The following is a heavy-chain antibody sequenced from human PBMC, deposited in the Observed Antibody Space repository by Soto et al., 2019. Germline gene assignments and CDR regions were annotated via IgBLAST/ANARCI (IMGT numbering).Heavy chain of an antibody. Sequence: EVQLVESGGGLLKPWESVRLSCAASGFSFDNAWMNWVRQAPGNGLERVGRIQSRTYGKATDYAAPVTGKSTILRDEAKTTLYLHMNSVKAEASAVYYCTSGLIVMVAASRPAAYWGQGTLVTVSS. CDR1: GFSFDNAW. J-gene: IGHJ4*02. D-gene: IGHD2-21*01. CDR2: IQSRTYGKAT. CDR3: TSGLIVMVAASRPAAY. V-gene: IGHV3-15*07.